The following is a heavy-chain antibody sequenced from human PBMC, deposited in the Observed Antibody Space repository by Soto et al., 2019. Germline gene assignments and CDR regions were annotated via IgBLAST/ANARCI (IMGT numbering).Heavy chain of an antibody. Sequence: QVQLVESGGGVVQPGRSLRLSCAASGFTFSSYGMHWVRQGPGNGLEWVAFISYDSTKTYYADSVKGRFTISRDNSNSALYVQRNSLTGEDTAVYYCARTRSAWSDFHYYSLDVWGQGTTVTVSS. D-gene: IGHD1-26*01. CDR3: ARTRSAWSDFHYYSLDV. J-gene: IGHJ6*02. CDR1: GFTFSSYG. V-gene: IGHV3-30*03. CDR2: ISYDSTKT.